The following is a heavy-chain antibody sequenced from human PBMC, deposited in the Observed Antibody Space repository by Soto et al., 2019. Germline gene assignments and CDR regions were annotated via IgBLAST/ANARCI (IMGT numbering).Heavy chain of an antibody. CDR3: VRDREYWYFDL. CDR2: IGIAGDT. CDR1: GFTFSNYD. J-gene: IGHJ2*01. V-gene: IGHV3-13*01. Sequence: EEQLVESGGGLVQPGGSLRLSCAASGFTFSNYDMHWVRQPTGKSLEWVSAIGIAGDTYYPDSVKGRFIISREKVKSSLYLQMNGLTAGDTAVYYCVRDREYWYFDLWGRGTLVTVSS.